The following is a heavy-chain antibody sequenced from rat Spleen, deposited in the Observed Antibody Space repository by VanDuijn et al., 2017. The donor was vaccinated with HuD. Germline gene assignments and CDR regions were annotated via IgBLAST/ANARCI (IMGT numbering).Heavy chain of an antibody. D-gene: IGHD1-1*01. CDR3: AKSGYYYCGEGDYFDY. V-gene: IGHV5-25*01. Sequence: EVQLVESGGGLVQPGRSLKLSCAASGFTFSSFAMAWVRQAPKKGLEWVATITSGGGNTYYPDSVKGRFTLSRDNTKSTLYLQMDSLRSEDTATYYCAKSGYYYCGEGDYFDYWGQGDMVTVSS. J-gene: IGHJ2*01. CDR2: ITSGGGNT. CDR1: GFTFSSFA.